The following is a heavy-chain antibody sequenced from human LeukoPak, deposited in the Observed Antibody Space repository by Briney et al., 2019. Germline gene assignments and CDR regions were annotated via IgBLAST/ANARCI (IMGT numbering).Heavy chain of an antibody. D-gene: IGHD3-10*01. CDR2: IYYSGST. CDR3: ARHVTMVRGVTYYYYGMDV. J-gene: IGHJ6*02. Sequence: SETLSLTCTVSGGSISSYYWSWIRQPPGKGLEWIGYIYYSGSTNYNPSLKSRVTISVDTSKNQFSLKLSSVTAADTAVYYCARHVTMVRGVTYYYYGMDVWGQGTTVTVSS. CDR1: GGSISSYY. V-gene: IGHV4-59*08.